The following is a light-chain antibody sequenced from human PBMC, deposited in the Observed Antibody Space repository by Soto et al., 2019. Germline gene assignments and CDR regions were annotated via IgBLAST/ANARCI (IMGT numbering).Light chain of an antibody. J-gene: IGLJ3*02. CDR3: QSYDSNLSGV. Sequence: QAVVTQPPSVSGAPGQRVTISCTGNSPNIGTPYGVHWYQQLPGTAPKLLISGDNNRPSGVPDRFSASKSGAAASLAITGLQAEDEAVYFCQSYDSNLSGVFGGGTKVTVL. CDR1: SPNIGTPYG. V-gene: IGLV1-40*03. CDR2: GDN.